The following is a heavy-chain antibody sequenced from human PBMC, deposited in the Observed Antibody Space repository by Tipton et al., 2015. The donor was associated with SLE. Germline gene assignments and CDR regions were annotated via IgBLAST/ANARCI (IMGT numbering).Heavy chain of an antibody. V-gene: IGHV4-34*01. CDR1: GGSFSGYY. J-gene: IGHJ4*02. CDR3: ARGVVRGVMHY. D-gene: IGHD3-10*01. CDR2: INHSGST. Sequence: TLSLTCAVYGGSFSGYYWSWIRQPPGKGLEWIGEINHSGSTNYNPSLKSRVTISVDTSKNQFSLKLSSVTAADTAVYYCARGVVRGVMHYWGQGTLVTVSS.